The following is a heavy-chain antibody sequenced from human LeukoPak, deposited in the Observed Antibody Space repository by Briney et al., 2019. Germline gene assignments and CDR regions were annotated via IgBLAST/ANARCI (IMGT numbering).Heavy chain of an antibody. D-gene: IGHD6-19*01. V-gene: IGHV3-23*01. Sequence: GGSLRLSCAASGFTFSSYAMSWVRQAPGKGLEWVSAISGSGGSTYYADSVKGRFTISRDNSKNTLYLQMNSLRAEDTAVYYCAKDRYNSGWYSAGDYWGQGTLVTVSS. CDR1: GFTFSSYA. CDR2: ISGSGGST. J-gene: IGHJ4*02. CDR3: AKDRYNSGWYSAGDY.